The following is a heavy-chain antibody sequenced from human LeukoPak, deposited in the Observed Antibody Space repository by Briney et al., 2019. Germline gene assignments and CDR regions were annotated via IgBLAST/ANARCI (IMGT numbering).Heavy chain of an antibody. V-gene: IGHV4-59*01. CDR1: GGSISSYY. Sequence: KTSETLPLTCTVSGGSISSYYWSWIRQPPGKGLEWIGYIYYSGSTNYNPSLKSRVTISVDTFKNQFSLKLSSVTAADTAVYYCARVMSGYSYGYPDYWGQGTLVTVSS. J-gene: IGHJ4*02. D-gene: IGHD5-18*01. CDR3: ARVMSGYSYGYPDY. CDR2: IYYSGST.